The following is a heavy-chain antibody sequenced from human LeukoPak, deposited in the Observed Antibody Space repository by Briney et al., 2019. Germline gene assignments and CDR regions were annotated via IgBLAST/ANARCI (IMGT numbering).Heavy chain of an antibody. CDR2: ISAYNGNT. CDR3: ARDYPPKGSSSWYFYYYGMDV. V-gene: IGHV1-18*01. J-gene: IGHJ6*02. CDR1: GYTFTSYG. Sequence: EASVKVSCKASGYTFTSYGISWVRQAPGQGLEWMGWISAYNGNTNYAQKLQGRVTMTTDTSTSTAYMELRSLRSDDTAVYYCARDYPPKGSSSWYFYYYGMDVWGQGTTVTVSS. D-gene: IGHD6-13*01.